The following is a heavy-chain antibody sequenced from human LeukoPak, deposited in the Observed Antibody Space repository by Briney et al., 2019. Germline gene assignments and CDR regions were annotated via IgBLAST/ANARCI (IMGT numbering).Heavy chain of an antibody. V-gene: IGHV4-31*03. D-gene: IGHD3-22*01. CDR3: ESTGSSGYDSFDY. CDR1: GGSISSGGYY. CDR2: IYYSGST. Sequence: SETLSLTCTVSGGSISSGGYYWSWIRQHPGKGLEWIGYIYYSGSTYYNPSLKSRVTISVDTSKNQFSLKLSSVTAADTAVYYCESTGSSGYDSFDYWGQGTLVTVSS. J-gene: IGHJ4*02.